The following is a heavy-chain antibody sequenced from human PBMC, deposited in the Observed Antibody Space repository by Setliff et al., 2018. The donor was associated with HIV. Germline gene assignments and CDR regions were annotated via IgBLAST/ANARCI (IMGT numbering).Heavy chain of an antibody. CDR3: AKGGLDSVFQSFDY. J-gene: IGHJ4*02. Sequence: GGSLRLSCTSSGFTFGDYAMSWVRQAPGKGLEWVSGISNSGYYTYYADSVKGRFTISRDNSKNTLYLQMNSLRADDTAVYYCAKGGLDSVFQSFDYWGQGTLVTVSS. V-gene: IGHV3-23*01. CDR2: ISNSGYYT. CDR1: GFTFGDYA. D-gene: IGHD2-21*01.